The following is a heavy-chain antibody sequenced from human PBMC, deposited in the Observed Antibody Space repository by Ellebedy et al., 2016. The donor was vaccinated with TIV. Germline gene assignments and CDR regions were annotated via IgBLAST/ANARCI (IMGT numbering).Heavy chain of an antibody. D-gene: IGHD4-17*01. V-gene: IGHV3-23*01. Sequence: GGSLRLXCTASGFTFSSYVMSWVRQAPGKGLKWVSGISRSGDSTYYADSVKGRFTISGDNPKNTLYLQMNSLRAEDTAVYYCAKDRDDDGDYVFDSWGQGILVTVSS. CDR1: GFTFSSYV. CDR2: ISRSGDST. CDR3: AKDRDDDGDYVFDS. J-gene: IGHJ4*02.